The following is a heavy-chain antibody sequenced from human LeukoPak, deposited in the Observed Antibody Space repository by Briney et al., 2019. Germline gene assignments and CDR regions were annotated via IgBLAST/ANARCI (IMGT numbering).Heavy chain of an antibody. J-gene: IGHJ4*02. D-gene: IGHD5-18*01. CDR1: GYTFTGYY. Sequence: ASVTVSCKASGYTFTGYYMHWVRQAPGQGLEWMGRINPNSGGTNYAQKFQGRVTMTRDTSISTAYMELSRLRSDGTAVYYCARSSDTAMDLLDYWGQGTLVTVSS. CDR2: INPNSGGT. CDR3: ARSSDTAMDLLDY. V-gene: IGHV1-2*06.